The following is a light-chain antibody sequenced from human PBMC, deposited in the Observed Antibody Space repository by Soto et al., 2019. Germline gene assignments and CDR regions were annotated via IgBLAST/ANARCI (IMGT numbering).Light chain of an antibody. Sequence: EIVVTQSPGTLSLSPGERATLSCRASQSVNSRLAWYQHQPGQAPRLLISGASSRATGIPDRFSGSGSATDFTLTISRLEPEDFALYYCQHYGRSPITFGQGTRLEIK. CDR2: GAS. CDR1: QSVNSR. J-gene: IGKJ5*01. V-gene: IGKV3-20*01. CDR3: QHYGRSPIT.